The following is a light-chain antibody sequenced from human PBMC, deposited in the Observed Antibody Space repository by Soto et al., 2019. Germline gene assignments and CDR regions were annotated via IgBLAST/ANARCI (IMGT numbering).Light chain of an antibody. CDR3: QHYAGGSRIT. J-gene: IGKJ5*01. Sequence: EIVLTQSPGTLSLSPGERATLSCRASQSVSILLAWYQQKPGQAPRLLISGASSRATGIPDRFSGSGFGTDFTLTISRLEPEDFALYYCQHYAGGSRITFGQGTRLENK. CDR1: QSVSIL. V-gene: IGKV3-20*01. CDR2: GAS.